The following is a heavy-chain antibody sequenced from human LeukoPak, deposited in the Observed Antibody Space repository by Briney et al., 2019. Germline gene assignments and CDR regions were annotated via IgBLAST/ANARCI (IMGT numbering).Heavy chain of an antibody. J-gene: IGHJ4*02. V-gene: IGHV3-30*02. CDR2: MGYEGIHK. Sequence: PGGSLRLSCAASGFTFNNFGMHWVRQAPGKGLEWVAFMGYEGIHKCYADSVKGRFTISKDNSKATLYLQMNSLRPEDTAVYYCARDLHGGYSSDYWGQGTLVTVSS. CDR1: GFTFNNFG. CDR3: ARDLHGGYSSDY. D-gene: IGHD4-23*01.